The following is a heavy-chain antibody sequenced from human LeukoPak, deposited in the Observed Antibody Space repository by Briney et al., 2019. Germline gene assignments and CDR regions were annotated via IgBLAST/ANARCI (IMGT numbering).Heavy chain of an antibody. J-gene: IGHJ4*02. V-gene: IGHV3-23*01. CDR1: GFTFSSYA. Sequence: PGGSLRLSCAASGFTFSSYAMSWVRQAPGKGLEWVSVISGSGGSTYYADSVKGRFTISRDNSKNTLHLQMNSLRAEDTAVYYCAKVRYDSSGYQSPYFDYWGQGILVTVSS. D-gene: IGHD3-22*01. CDR3: AKVRYDSSGYQSPYFDY. CDR2: ISGSGGST.